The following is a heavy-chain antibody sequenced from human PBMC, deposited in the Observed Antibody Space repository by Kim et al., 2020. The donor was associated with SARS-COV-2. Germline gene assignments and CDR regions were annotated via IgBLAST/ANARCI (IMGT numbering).Heavy chain of an antibody. CDR3: ARMGTNPTVGYYYYGMDV. V-gene: IGHV3-13*01. CDR2: IGTAGDT. J-gene: IGHJ6*02. Sequence: GGSLRLSCAASGFTFSSYDMHWVRQATGKGLEWVSAIGTAGDTYYPGSVKGRFTISRENAKNSLYLQMNSLRAGDTAVYYCARMGTNPTVGYYYYGMDVWGQGTTVTVSS. CDR1: GFTFSSYD. D-gene: IGHD4-17*01.